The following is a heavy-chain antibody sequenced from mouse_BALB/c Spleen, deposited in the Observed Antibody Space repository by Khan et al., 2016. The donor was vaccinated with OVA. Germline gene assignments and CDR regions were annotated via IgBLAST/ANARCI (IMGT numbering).Heavy chain of an antibody. CDR1: GFNIKDTY. CDR2: IDPANGNT. V-gene: IGHV14-3*02. D-gene: IGHD4-1*01. Sequence: EVQLQESGAELVKPGASAKLSCTASGFNIKDTYMHWVKQRPEQGLEWIGRIDPANGNTKYDPKFQGKATITADTSSNTAYLQLSSLTSEDTAVYYCARDYWDVFAYWGQGTLVTVSA. J-gene: IGHJ3*01. CDR3: ARDYWDVFAY.